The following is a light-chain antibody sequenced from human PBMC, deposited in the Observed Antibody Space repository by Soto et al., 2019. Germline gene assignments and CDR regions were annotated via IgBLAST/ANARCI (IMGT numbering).Light chain of an antibody. Sequence: IPMNQSTSSLSASVGDRVTITCRASQSISSYLNWYQQKPGKAPKLLIYAASSFQIGVPSRVSGSGSGTDFTLTISSLQPEDFATYDCQQSYSTPPSFGQGNKVDIK. V-gene: IGKV1-39*01. CDR3: QQSYSTPPS. CDR2: AAS. CDR1: QSISSY. J-gene: IGKJ1*01.